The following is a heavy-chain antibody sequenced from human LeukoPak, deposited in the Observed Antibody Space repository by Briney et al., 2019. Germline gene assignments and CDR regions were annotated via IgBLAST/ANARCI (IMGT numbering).Heavy chain of an antibody. D-gene: IGHD2-8*01. Sequence: GGSLRLSCSASGFTFSSYVMFWVRQAPGKGLEYVSAVSSIGGSTYYADSVKGRLTISRDNSKNTLYLQMISLRPEDTAVYYCVKEGNGAFDIWGQGTMVTVSS. CDR1: GFTFSSYV. J-gene: IGHJ3*02. CDR2: VSSIGGST. V-gene: IGHV3-64D*09. CDR3: VKEGNGAFDI.